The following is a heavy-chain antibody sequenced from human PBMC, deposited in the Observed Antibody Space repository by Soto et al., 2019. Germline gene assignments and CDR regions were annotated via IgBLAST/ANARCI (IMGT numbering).Heavy chain of an antibody. CDR3: ARTYSGYDYAFDI. V-gene: IGHV4-59*01. J-gene: IGHJ3*02. Sequence: PSETLSLTCTVSGGSISSYYWSWIRQPPGKGLEWIGYIYYSGSTNYNPSLKSRVTISVDTSKNQFSLKLSSVTAADTAVCYCARTYSGYDYAFDIWGQGTMVTVSS. CDR2: IYYSGST. CDR1: GGSISSYY. D-gene: IGHD5-12*01.